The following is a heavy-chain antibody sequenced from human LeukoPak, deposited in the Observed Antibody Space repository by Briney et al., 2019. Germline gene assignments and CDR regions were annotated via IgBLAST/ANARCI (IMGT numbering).Heavy chain of an antibody. D-gene: IGHD3-10*01. CDR1: GYTLTSYG. CDR2: ISVYSGNT. CDR3: GRDADGVIDY. Sequence: GASVKVSCKASGYTLTSYGISWVRQAPGQGLEWMGWISVYSGNTNYAQKLQGRVTLTTDTSTSTAYMELGSLRSDDTAVYYCGRDADGVIDYWGQGTLVTVSS. V-gene: IGHV1-18*01. J-gene: IGHJ4*02.